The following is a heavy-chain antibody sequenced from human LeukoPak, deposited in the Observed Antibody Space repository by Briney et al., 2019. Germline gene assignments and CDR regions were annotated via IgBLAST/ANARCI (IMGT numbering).Heavy chain of an antibody. Sequence: PSETLSLTCAVYGGSFSGYYWSWIRQPPGKGLEWIGEINHSGSTNYNPSLKSRVTISVDTSKNQFSLKLSSVTAADTAVYYCARGESSGYYLFWGQGTLVTVSS. V-gene: IGHV4-34*01. CDR3: ARGESSGYYLF. D-gene: IGHD3-22*01. CDR2: INHSGST. J-gene: IGHJ4*02. CDR1: GGSFSGYY.